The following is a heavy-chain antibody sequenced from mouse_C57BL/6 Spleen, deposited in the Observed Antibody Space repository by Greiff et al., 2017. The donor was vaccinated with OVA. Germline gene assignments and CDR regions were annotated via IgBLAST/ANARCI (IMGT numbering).Heavy chain of an antibody. CDR3: ASITTVVAREYFDV. CDR1: GFSLTSYG. CDR2: IWRGGST. V-gene: IGHV2-2*01. D-gene: IGHD1-1*01. Sequence: VQLQQSGPGLVQPSPSLSISCTVSGFSLTSYGVHWVRQSPGQGLEWLGVIWRGGSTAYNAAFISRLTISKDNSKSQVFFKMNSLQADDTAIYYCASITTVVAREYFDVWGKGTTVTVSS. J-gene: IGHJ1*03.